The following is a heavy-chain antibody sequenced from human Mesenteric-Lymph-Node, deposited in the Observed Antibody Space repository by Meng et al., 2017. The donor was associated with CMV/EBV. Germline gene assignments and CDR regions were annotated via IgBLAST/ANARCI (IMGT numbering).Heavy chain of an antibody. Sequence: GSLRLSCTVSGGSVSSGSYYWSWIRQPPGKGLEWIGYIYYSGSTNYNPSLKSRVTISVDTSKNQFSLKLSSVTAADTAVYYCARGRRGVVAATNFDYWGQGTLVTVSS. V-gene: IGHV4-61*01. CDR2: IYYSGST. CDR3: ARGRRGVVAATNFDY. CDR1: GGSVSSGSYY. D-gene: IGHD2-15*01. J-gene: IGHJ4*02.